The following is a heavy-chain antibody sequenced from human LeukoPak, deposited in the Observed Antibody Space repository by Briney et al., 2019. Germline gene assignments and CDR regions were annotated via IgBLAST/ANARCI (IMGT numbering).Heavy chain of an antibody. CDR3: ARGNYCSRTSCYRTSYFVY. J-gene: IGHJ4*02. V-gene: IGHV4-34*01. CDR2: INHSGST. D-gene: IGHD2-2*01. Sequence: SETLSLTCAVYGGSFSGYYWSWIRQPPGKGLEWIGEINHSGSTNYNPSLKSRVTISVDTSKNQFSLKLSSVTAADTAVYYCARGNYCSRTSCYRTSYFVYWGQGTLLTVSS. CDR1: GGSFSGYY.